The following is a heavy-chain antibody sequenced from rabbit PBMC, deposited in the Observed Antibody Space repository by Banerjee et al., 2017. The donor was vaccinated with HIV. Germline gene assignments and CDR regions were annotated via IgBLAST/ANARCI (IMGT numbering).Heavy chain of an antibody. D-gene: IGHD8-1*01. CDR3: ARGWDVGSSYLDWLDL. V-gene: IGHV1S47*01. CDR2: IDPVFGST. Sequence: QEQLVESGGGLVQPGGSLKLTCTVSGFDFSSYGVSWVRQAPGKGLEWIGYIDPVFGSTYYAGWVNGRFTISSHNAQNTLYLQLNSLTAADTATYFCARGWDVGSSYLDWLDLWGPGTLGHRL. CDR1: GFDFSSYG. J-gene: IGHJ5*01.